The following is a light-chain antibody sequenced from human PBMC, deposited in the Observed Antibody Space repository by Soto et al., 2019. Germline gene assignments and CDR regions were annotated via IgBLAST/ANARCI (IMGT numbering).Light chain of an antibody. Sequence: QSALTQPASVSGSPGQSITISCTGTSSDIGSYNLVSWYQQHPGKAPKLMIYEGNKRPSGVSNRFSGSKSGNTASLTISGLQAEDEADYYCCSYAGTSTFALYVFGTGTKLTVL. CDR1: SSDIGSYNL. V-gene: IGLV2-23*03. CDR3: CSYAGTSTFALYV. J-gene: IGLJ1*01. CDR2: EGN.